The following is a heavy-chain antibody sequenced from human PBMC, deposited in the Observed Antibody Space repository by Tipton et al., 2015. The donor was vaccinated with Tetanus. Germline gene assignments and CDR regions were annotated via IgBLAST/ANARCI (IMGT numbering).Heavy chain of an antibody. D-gene: IGHD1-26*01. CDR2: IYYSGST. Sequence: TLSLTCSVSGASMRNFTYYWSWIRQHPGKGLEWIGYIYYSGSTYYNPSLKSRVTISVDTSKNQFSLKLSSVTAADTAVYYCARDHRLSASYAGWFDPWGQGTLVTVSS. V-gene: IGHV4-31*03. CDR3: ARDHRLSASYAGWFDP. CDR1: GASMRNFTYY. J-gene: IGHJ5*02.